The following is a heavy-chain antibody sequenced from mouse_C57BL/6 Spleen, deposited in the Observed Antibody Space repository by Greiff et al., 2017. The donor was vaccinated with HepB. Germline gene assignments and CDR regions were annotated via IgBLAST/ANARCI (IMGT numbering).Heavy chain of an antibody. J-gene: IGHJ4*01. CDR3: ARITTVVAHYYAMDY. V-gene: IGHV1-52*01. CDR2: IDPSDSET. CDR1: GYTFTSYW. D-gene: IGHD1-1*01. Sequence: QVQLKQPGAELVRPGSSVKLSCKASGYTFTSYWMHWVKQRPIQGLEWIGNIDPSDSETHYNQKFKDKATLTVDKSSSTAYMQLSSLTSEDSAVYYCARITTVVAHYYAMDYWGQGTSVTVSS.